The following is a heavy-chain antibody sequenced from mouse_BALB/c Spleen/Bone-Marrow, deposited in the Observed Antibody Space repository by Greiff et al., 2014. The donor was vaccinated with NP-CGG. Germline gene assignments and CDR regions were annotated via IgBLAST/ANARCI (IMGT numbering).Heavy chain of an antibody. J-gene: IGHJ2*01. CDR3: ASQGDYGSFDY. V-gene: IGHV1-87*01. D-gene: IGHD1-1*02. CDR2: IYPGDGDT. Sequence: QVQLQQSGAELARPGASVKLSCKASGYTFTSYWMQWVTQRPGQGLEWIGAIYPGDGDTRYPQKFKVKATWTADKSSSTAYMQLSSLASEDSAVYYCASQGDYGSFDYWGQGTTLTVSS. CDR1: GYTFTSYW.